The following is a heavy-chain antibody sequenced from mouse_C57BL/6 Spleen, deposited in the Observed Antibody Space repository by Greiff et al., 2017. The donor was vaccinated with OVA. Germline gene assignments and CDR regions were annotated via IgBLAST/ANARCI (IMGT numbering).Heavy chain of an antibody. V-gene: IGHV1-63*01. CDR2: IYPGGGYT. D-gene: IGHD1-1*01. J-gene: IGHJ1*03. CDR1: GYTFTNYW. Sequence: VQLVESGAELVRPGTSVKMSCKASGYTFTNYWIGWAKQRPGHGLEWIGDIYPGGGYTNYNEKFKGKATLTADKSSSTAYMQFSSLTSEDSAIYYCARGGNYGSSDGYFDVWGTGTTVTVSS. CDR3: ARGGNYGSSDGYFDV.